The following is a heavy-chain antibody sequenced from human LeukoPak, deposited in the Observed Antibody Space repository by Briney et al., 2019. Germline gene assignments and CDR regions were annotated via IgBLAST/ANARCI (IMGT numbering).Heavy chain of an antibody. D-gene: IGHD2-2*01. Sequence: SETLSLTCTVSGGSISYYYWSWIRQPPGKGLEWIGYIYYSGSTNYNSSLKSRVTISVDTSKSQFSLNLTSVTTADTAVYYCARVSCSSTTCPRRDALDVWGQGTMVTVSS. CDR2: IYYSGST. CDR3: ARVSCSSTTCPRRDALDV. J-gene: IGHJ3*01. V-gene: IGHV4-59*01. CDR1: GGSISYYY.